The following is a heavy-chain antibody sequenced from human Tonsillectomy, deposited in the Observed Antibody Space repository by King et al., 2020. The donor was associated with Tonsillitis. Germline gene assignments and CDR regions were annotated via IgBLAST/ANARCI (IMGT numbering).Heavy chain of an antibody. V-gene: IGHV3-21*01. CDR1: GFXFRSYS. Sequence: LVESGGGLVKPGGSLRLSCAASGFXFRSYSINWVRQAPGKGLEWVSSISSSSXYIYYADSVMGRFTISRDNAKNSLYLQMNSLRXEDTAVYFCAXXXXXXXXXXXXXXXXXXXXXXXXXXXXPSVFPLAPXSKSTXXGTAXXGXLXKDYF. CDR2: ISSSSXYI. CDR3: AXXXXXXXXXXXXXXXXXXXXXXXXXXXXPSVFPLAPXSKSTXXGTAXXGXLXKDYF. J-gene: IGHJ1*01.